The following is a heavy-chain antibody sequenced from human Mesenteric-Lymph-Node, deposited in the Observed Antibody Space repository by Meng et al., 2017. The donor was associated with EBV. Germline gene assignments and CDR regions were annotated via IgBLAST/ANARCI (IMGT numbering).Heavy chain of an antibody. D-gene: IGHD4-17*01. V-gene: IGHV4-61*01. CDR3: ARDNGDYVSDP. CDR2: ISYSGST. J-gene: IGHJ5*02. Sequence: VHVHGSGPGLVKPMETLSLTWTVSGGSVSSGSYYWNWIRQPPGKGLEWIGYISYSGSTKYNPSLKSRVTISVDTSKNQFSLKLSSVTAADTAVYYCARDNGDYVSDPWGQGTLVTVSS. CDR1: GGSVSSGSYY.